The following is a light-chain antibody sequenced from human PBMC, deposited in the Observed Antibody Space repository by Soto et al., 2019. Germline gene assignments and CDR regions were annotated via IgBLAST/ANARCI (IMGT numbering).Light chain of an antibody. CDR2: GAS. V-gene: IGKV3-15*01. Sequence: EIVMTQSPATLSVSPGERATLSCRASQSVSSNLAWYQQKPGQAPRLLIYGASTRATGIPARFSGSESGTEITLTTSILQYEDFPVYPCPPYNNWPTTWTFGQGTKVEIK. J-gene: IGKJ1*01. CDR1: QSVSSN. CDR3: PPYNNWPTTWT.